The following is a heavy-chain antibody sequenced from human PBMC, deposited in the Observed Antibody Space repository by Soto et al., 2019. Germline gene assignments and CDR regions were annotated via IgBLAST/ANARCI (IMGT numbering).Heavy chain of an antibody. CDR2: ISAYNGNT. CDR3: ARDKIPRIAAAGITGY. J-gene: IGHJ4*02. D-gene: IGHD6-13*01. V-gene: IGHV1-18*01. CDR1: GYTFTSYG. Sequence: GASVKVSCKASGYTFTSYGISWVRQAPGQGLEWMGWISAYNGNTNYAQKLQGRVTMTTDTSTSTAYMELRSLRSDDTAVYYCARDKIPRIAAAGITGYWGQGTPVTVSS.